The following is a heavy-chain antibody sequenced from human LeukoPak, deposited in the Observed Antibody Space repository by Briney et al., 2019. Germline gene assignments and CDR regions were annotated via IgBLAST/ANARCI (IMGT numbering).Heavy chain of an antibody. CDR1: GFTFSSYS. D-gene: IGHD3-22*01. CDR3: ARGGYSTIYYFDY. CDR2: ISSSSSYI. V-gene: IGHV3-21*01. Sequence: GGSLRLSCAASGFTFSSYSMNWVRQAPGKGLEWVSSISSSSSYIYCADSVKGRFTISRDNAKNSLYLQMNSLRAEDTAVYYCARGGYSTIYYFDYWGQGTLVTVSS. J-gene: IGHJ4*02.